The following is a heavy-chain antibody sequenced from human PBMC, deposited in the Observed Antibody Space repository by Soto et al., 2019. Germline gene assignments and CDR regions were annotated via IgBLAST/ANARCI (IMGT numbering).Heavy chain of an antibody. J-gene: IGHJ4*02. D-gene: IGHD3-10*01. CDR2: IWYDGSNK. CDR1: GFTFSSYG. Sequence: QVQLMESGGGVVQPGRSLRLSCAASGFTFSSYGMHWVRQAPGKGLEWVAVIWYDGSNKYYADSVKGRFTISRDNSKNTLYLQMNSLRAEDTAVYYCARGEGGLWFGDPTAPGFDYWGQGTLVTVSS. CDR3: ARGEGGLWFGDPTAPGFDY. V-gene: IGHV3-33*01.